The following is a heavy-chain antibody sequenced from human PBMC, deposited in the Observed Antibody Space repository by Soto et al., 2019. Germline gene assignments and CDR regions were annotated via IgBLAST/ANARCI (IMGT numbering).Heavy chain of an antibody. V-gene: IGHV3-30-3*02. CDR2: ITYDGRNK. Sequence: SLRLSCAASAFTFSTYAMHWVRQAPGKGLEWVALITYDGRNKYYADSVKGRFTISRDNSKNTLYLQMNSLRAGDTAVCYCAKSGPVTNDRTPYSFWGQGTLVTVSS. CDR3: AKSGPVTNDRTPYSF. J-gene: IGHJ4*02. D-gene: IGHD1-1*01. CDR1: AFTFSTYA.